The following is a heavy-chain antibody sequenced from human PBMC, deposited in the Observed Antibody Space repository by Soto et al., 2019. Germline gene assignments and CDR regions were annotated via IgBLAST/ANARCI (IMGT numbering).Heavy chain of an antibody. Sequence: QVQLVQSGAEVKKPGASVKVSCKTSGYTFTGYYIHWVRQAPGQGLEWMGWISHNSGGTNYAQKFQGRVTMTGDTSISTAYRELSRLRSDDTAVYYCARDPDLGGGEANYYFDYWGQGTLVTVSS. CDR2: ISHNSGGT. J-gene: IGHJ4*02. D-gene: IGHD3-16*01. V-gene: IGHV1-2*02. CDR1: GYTFTGYY. CDR3: ARDPDLGGGEANYYFDY.